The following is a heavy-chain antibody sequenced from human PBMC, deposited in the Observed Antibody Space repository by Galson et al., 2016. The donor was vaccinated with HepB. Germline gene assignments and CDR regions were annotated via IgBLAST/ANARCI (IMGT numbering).Heavy chain of an antibody. Sequence: SVKVSCKASGYTFTGYYMHWVRQAPGQGLEWMGWINPANGNTKYSQKFQGRVAITRDTSATVVSMELSSLRSEDTAVYYCARDWGYDFLSAYSQVGYYYGMDVWGQGTTVTVS. V-gene: IGHV1-3*01. CDR3: ARDWGYDFLSAYSQVGYYYGMDV. J-gene: IGHJ6*02. CDR2: INPANGNT. D-gene: IGHD3-3*01. CDR1: GYTFTGYY.